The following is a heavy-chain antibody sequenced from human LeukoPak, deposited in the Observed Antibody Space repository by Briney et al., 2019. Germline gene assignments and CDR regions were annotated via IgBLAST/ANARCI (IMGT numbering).Heavy chain of an antibody. J-gene: IGHJ4*02. D-gene: IGHD2-15*01. Sequence: GGSLRLSCAASGIMFKNYWMSWVRQAPGKGREWVANIKEDGSEKNYVDSVEGRFTISRDNARNSLYLQMNRLRAEDTAVYYCARRGWQFDSWGQGTLVAVSS. V-gene: IGHV3-7*01. CDR3: ARRGWQFDS. CDR1: GIMFKNYW. CDR2: IKEDGSEK.